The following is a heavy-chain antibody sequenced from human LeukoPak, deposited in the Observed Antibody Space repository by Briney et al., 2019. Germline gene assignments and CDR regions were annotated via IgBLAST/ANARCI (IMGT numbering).Heavy chain of an antibody. Sequence: SQTLSLTCTVSGGSISSGGYYWSWIRQHPGKGLEWIGYIDYSGSTYYNPSLKSRVTISVDTSKNQFSLKLSSVTAADTAVYYCARYTVWFGEFSDVWGQGTTVTVSS. D-gene: IGHD3-10*01. V-gene: IGHV4-31*03. J-gene: IGHJ6*02. CDR2: IDYSGST. CDR1: GGSISSGGYY. CDR3: ARYTVWFGEFSDV.